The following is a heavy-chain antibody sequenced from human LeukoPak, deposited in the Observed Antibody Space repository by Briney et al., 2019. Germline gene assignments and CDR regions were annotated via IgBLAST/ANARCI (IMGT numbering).Heavy chain of an antibody. CDR3: ARRKWWYLN. D-gene: IGHD2-15*01. V-gene: IGHV4-34*01. CDR1: GGSFSGYY. J-gene: IGHJ4*02. CDR2: ISHSGST. Sequence: PSETLSLTCAVYGGSFSGYYWSWIRQPPGKGLEWIGEISHSGSTNYNPSLKSRVTISVDTSKNQFSLKLSSVTAADTAVYYCARRKWWYLNWGQGTQVTVSS.